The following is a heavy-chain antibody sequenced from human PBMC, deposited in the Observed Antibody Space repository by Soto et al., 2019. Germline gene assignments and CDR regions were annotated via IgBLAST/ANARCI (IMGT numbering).Heavy chain of an antibody. CDR2: INPNSGNI. D-gene: IGHD3-10*01. CDR1: GNTFTSYD. J-gene: IGHJ4*02. Sequence: ASVKVSCKASGNTFTSYDINWVRQAAGHGLEWMGWINPNSGNIGYAQKFQGRVTMTRDTAIRTAYMEVSRLRSDDTAVYYCARGRASGSYYLLDYWGQGTLVTVSS. CDR3: ARGRASGSYYLLDY. V-gene: IGHV1-8*01.